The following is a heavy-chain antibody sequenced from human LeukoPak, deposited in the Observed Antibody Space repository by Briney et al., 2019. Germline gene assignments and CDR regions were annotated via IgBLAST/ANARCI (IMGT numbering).Heavy chain of an antibody. CDR2: INTNTGNP. J-gene: IGHJ6*02. Sequence: ASVKVPCKASGYTFTSYAMNWVRQAPGQGLEWMGWINTNTGNPTYAQGFTGRFVFSLDTSVSTAYLQISSLKAEDTAVYYCAREFWYCSGGSCYSPSYYYGMDVWGQGTTVTVSS. CDR1: GYTFTSYA. V-gene: IGHV7-4-1*02. D-gene: IGHD2-15*01. CDR3: AREFWYCSGGSCYSPSYYYGMDV.